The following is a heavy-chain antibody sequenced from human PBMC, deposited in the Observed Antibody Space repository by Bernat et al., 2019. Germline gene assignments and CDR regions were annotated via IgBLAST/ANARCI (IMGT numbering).Heavy chain of an antibody. CDR3: ARSRSLISPYYDFWSGHHNDY. D-gene: IGHD3-3*01. V-gene: IGHV1-18*01. Sequence: QVQLVQSGAEVKKPGASVKVSCKASGYTFTSYGISWVRQAPGQGLEWMGWISAYNGNTNYAQKLQGRVTMTTDTSTSTAYMELRSLRSDDTAVYYCARSRSLISPYYDFWSGHHNDYWGQGTLVTVSS. CDR2: ISAYNGNT. CDR1: GYTFTSYG. J-gene: IGHJ4*02.